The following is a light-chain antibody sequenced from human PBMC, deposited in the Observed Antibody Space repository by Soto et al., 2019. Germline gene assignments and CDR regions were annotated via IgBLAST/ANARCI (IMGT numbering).Light chain of an antibody. CDR3: QQYKLWYT. Sequence: EIVMTQSPATLSVSPGETATLSCRASQYISSDLAWYQQKPGQAPRLLIYDASTRATGIPARFSGSGSGTEFTLTISSLQYEDFAVYYCQQYKLWYTFAQGTKLEIK. V-gene: IGKV3-15*01. CDR1: QYISSD. CDR2: DAS. J-gene: IGKJ2*01.